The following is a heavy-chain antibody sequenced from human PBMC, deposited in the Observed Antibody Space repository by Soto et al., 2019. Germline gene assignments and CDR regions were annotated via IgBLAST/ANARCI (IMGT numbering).Heavy chain of an antibody. Sequence: QVQLQESGPGRVKPSGTLSLTCAVSGGSISSNNWWSWVRQPPGKGLEWIGEIDHSGSTNYNPSLRRRVTISIDKSKNEFSLKLGSVTAADTAMYDFARAGDYPRTGAFDVWGQGTMVTVSS. D-gene: IGHD4-17*01. CDR3: ARAGDYPRTGAFDV. CDR2: IDHSGST. V-gene: IGHV4-4*02. J-gene: IGHJ3*01. CDR1: GGSISSNNW.